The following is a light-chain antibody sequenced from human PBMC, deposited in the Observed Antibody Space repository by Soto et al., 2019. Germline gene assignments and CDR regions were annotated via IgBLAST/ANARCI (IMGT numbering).Light chain of an antibody. Sequence: EIVLTQFPATLSLSPGEPDTLSCSASQSMKDNLIWYQQKPGQAPLRLIYGASTRAAGTPARLSGSGSGIQFTLTISSLQSEYFAVYYCQQCSDWPPWTVGQGP. CDR2: GAS. V-gene: IGKV3D-15*01. CDR1: QSMKDN. CDR3: QQCSDWPPWT. J-gene: IGKJ1*01.